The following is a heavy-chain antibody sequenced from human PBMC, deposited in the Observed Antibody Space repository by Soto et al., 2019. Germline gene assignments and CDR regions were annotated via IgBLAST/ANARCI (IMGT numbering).Heavy chain of an antibody. V-gene: IGHV4-59*12. D-gene: IGHD2-2*01. CDR2: ISYSGST. CDR1: GSSISSYY. Sequence: SEALCLTCTVSGSSISSYYWSWLRPPPRKGLGWIGYISYSGSTNYNPSLQGRVTISVDTSKNQFSLKLSSVTSEDTAVYYCGGGTVYCNSTSCLYYYYYYMDVWGKGTTVTVSS. J-gene: IGHJ6*03. CDR3: GGGTVYCNSTSCLYYYYYYMDV.